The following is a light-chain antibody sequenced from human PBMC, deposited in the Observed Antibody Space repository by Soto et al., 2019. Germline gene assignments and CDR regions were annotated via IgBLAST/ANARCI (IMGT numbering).Light chain of an antibody. CDR2: AAS. V-gene: IGKV1-27*01. CDR3: QKYNSAPRT. CDR1: QGISNY. J-gene: IGKJ1*01. Sequence: DIQMTQSPSSLSASVGDRVTITCRASQGISNYLAWYQQKPGKVPKLLIYAASTLQSGVPSRFSGSGSGTDFTLNINSLQPEDVATYYCQKYNSAPRTFGQGTKVEIK.